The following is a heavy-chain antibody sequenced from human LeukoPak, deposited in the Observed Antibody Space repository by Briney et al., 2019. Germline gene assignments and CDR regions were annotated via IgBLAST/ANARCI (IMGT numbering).Heavy chain of an antibody. V-gene: IGHV3-33*01. CDR2: IWYDGSNK. D-gene: IGHD3-22*01. CDR1: RFTFSNYG. CDR3: ARGRGYDSGTYNYAFSDY. J-gene: IGHJ4*02. Sequence: GGSLRLSCAASRFTFSNYGMHWVRQAPGKGLEWVAVIWYDGSNKYYADSVKGRFAISRDNSKNTLYLQMNSLRAEDTAVYYCARGRGYDSGTYNYAFSDYWGQGTLVTVSS.